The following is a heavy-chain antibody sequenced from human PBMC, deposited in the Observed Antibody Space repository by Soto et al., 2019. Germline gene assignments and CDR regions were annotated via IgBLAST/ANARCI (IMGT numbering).Heavy chain of an antibody. CDR3: ARPAYAHRAFDI. J-gene: IGHJ3*02. V-gene: IGHV4-39*01. Sequence: QLLESGPGLVKPSETLSLSCTVSGDSMTISDFLWGWVRQPPGKGLEWIGGIYYSGLANYNPSLRSRATMSVDTSRNHFFLNVTSVTAADTAVYYCARPAYAHRAFDIWGQGKLVTVSS. D-gene: IGHD2-2*01. CDR1: GDSMTISDFL. CDR2: IYYSGLA.